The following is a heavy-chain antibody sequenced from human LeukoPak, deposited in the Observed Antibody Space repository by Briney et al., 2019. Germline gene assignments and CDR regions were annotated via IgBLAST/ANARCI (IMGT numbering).Heavy chain of an antibody. D-gene: IGHD6-25*01. V-gene: IGHV3-11*04. Sequence: GGSLRLSCAASGFTFSDYYMSWIRQAPGKGLEWVSYISSSGSTIYYADSVKGRFTISRDNAKNSLYLQMNSLRAEDTAVYYCARDTSASWAASPPWYNWFDPWGQGTLVTVSS. J-gene: IGHJ5*02. CDR3: ARDTSASWAASPPWYNWFDP. CDR1: GFTFSDYY. CDR2: ISSSGSTI.